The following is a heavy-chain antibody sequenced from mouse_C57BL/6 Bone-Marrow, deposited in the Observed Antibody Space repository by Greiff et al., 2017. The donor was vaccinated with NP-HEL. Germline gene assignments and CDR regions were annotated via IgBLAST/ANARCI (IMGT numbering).Heavy chain of an antibody. V-gene: IGHV7-1*01. J-gene: IGHJ4*01. CDR1: GFTFSDFY. CDR2: SRNKANDYTT. Sequence: EVQGVESGGGLVQSGRSLRLSCATSGFTFSDFYMEWVRQAPGKGLEWIAASRNKANDYTTEYSASVKGRFIVSRDTSQSILYLQMNALRAEDTAIYYGARDARGNYPYYYAMDYWGQGTSVTVSS. CDR3: ARDARGNYPYYYAMDY. D-gene: IGHD2-1*01.